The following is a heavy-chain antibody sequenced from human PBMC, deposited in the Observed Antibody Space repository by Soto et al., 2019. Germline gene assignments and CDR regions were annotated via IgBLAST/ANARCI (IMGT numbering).Heavy chain of an antibody. CDR2: IYYSGST. CDR1: GGSISGSSYF. J-gene: IGHJ4*02. Sequence: QLQLQESGPGLVKPSETLSLTCTVSGGSISGSSYFWGWIRQPPGKGLEWIGSIYYSGSTYYNPSLRSRVTISVDTSKTQFSLKLSSVTAADTAVYYCATIPATTLLTDYWGQGTLVTVSS. D-gene: IGHD2-2*02. CDR3: ATIPATTLLTDY. V-gene: IGHV4-39*01.